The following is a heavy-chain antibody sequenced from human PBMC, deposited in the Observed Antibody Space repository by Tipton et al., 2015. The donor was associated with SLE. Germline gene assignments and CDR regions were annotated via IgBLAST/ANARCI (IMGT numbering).Heavy chain of an antibody. J-gene: IGHJ6*02. V-gene: IGHV1-18*01. Sequence: QLVQSGAEVKKPGASVKVSCQASGYTFTSYGISWVRQAPGQGLEWMGWISAYNGNTNYAQKLQARVTMTTDTSTSTAYMELRSLRSDGTAVYYCAREQPQWLVRQCYYAGMDVWGQGTTVTVSS. CDR2: ISAYNGNT. D-gene: IGHD6-19*01. CDR1: GYTFTSYG. CDR3: AREQPQWLVRQCYYAGMDV.